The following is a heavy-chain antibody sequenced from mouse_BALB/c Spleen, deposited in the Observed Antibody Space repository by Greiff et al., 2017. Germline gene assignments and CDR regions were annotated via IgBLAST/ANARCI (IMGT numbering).Heavy chain of an antibody. CDR2: ISYSGST. Sequence: EVKLQESGPGLVKPSQSLSLTCTVTGYSITSDYAWNWIRQFPGTTLEWMGYISYSGSTSYNPSLKSRISITRDTSKNQFFMQLNSVTTEDTATYYFAIYVLGQLGAWFAYWGQGTLVTVSA. CDR1: GYSITSDYA. CDR3: AIYVLGQLGAWFAY. V-gene: IGHV3-2*02. J-gene: IGHJ3*01. D-gene: IGHD3-2*01.